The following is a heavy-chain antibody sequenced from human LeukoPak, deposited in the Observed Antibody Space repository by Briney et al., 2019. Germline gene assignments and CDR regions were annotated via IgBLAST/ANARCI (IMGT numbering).Heavy chain of an antibody. D-gene: IGHD6-19*01. CDR1: GGSVSSGNYY. J-gene: IGHJ4*02. CDR3: ARGIELAGMDY. CDR2: IHYSGST. V-gene: IGHV4-61*01. Sequence: PSETLSLTCTVSGGSVSSGNYYWSWVRQPPGKGLQWIGYIHYSGSTNSNPSLKSRVTISLDTSKNQFSLNLNSVTAADTAVYYCARGIELAGMDYWGQGTLVTVSS.